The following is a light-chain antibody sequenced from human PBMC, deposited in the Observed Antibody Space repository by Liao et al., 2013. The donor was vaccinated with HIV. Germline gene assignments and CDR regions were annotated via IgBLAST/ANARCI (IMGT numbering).Light chain of an antibody. V-gene: IGLV3-25*03. CDR2: QDN. CDR1: RLGDKY. CDR3: QSADSSGTYPVV. Sequence: SYELTQPPSVSVSPGHTASITCSGDRLGDKYAYWFQQKAGQPPALVIYQDNNRPSGIPERFSGSSSGTTVTLTISGVQAEDEADYYCQSADSSGTYPVVFGGGTKLTVL. J-gene: IGLJ2*01.